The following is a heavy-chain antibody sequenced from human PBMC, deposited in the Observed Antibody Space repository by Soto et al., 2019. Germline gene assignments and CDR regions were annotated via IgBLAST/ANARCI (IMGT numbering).Heavy chain of an antibody. D-gene: IGHD4-17*01. CDR3: ARARKSDYYYYYYGIDV. CDR2: INHSGST. J-gene: IGHJ6*02. CDR1: GGSFSGYY. V-gene: IGHV4-34*01. Sequence: SETLSLTCAVYGGSFSGYYWSWIRQPPGKGLEWIGEINHSGSTNYNPSLKSRVTISVDTSKNQFSLKLSSVTAADTAVYYCARARKSDYYYYYYGIDVWGQGTPVTVSS.